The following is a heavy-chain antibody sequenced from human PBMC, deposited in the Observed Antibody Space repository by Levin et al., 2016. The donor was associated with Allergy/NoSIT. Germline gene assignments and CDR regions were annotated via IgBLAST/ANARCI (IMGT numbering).Heavy chain of an antibody. CDR3: ARPVITRYYFDY. J-gene: IGHJ4*02. V-gene: IGHV3-30*04. Sequence: GESLKISCAASGFTFSSYAMHWVRQAPGKGLEWVAVISYDGSNKYYADSVKGRFTISRDNSKNTLYLQMNSLRAEDTAVYYCARPVITRYYFDYWGQGTLVTVSS. D-gene: IGHD3-22*01. CDR2: ISYDGSNK. CDR1: GFTFSSYA.